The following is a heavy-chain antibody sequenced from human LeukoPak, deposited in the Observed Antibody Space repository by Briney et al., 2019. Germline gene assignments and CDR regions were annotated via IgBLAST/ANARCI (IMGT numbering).Heavy chain of an antibody. CDR1: GFNFRTYG. J-gene: IGHJ4*02. CDR3: AKDRAYYYNTNAYYYVGFDF. V-gene: IGHV3-30*18. Sequence: GGSLRLSCAASGFNFRTYGLHWVRQAPGKGLEWVAVISYDGSKKYYADSVKGRFTISRDTSKNTLYLQMNSLRAEDTAVYYCAKDRAYYYNTNAYYYVGFDFWGQGTLVTVSS. D-gene: IGHD3-22*01. CDR2: ISYDGSKK.